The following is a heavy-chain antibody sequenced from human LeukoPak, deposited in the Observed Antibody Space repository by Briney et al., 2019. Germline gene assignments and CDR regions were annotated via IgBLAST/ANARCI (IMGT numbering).Heavy chain of an antibody. V-gene: IGHV4-31*11. CDR1: GGSISSGGYY. CDR2: IYYSGST. D-gene: IGHD1-14*01. Sequence: PSQTLSLTCAVSGGSISSGGYYWSWIRQHPGKGLEWIGYIYYSGSTYYKPSLKSRVTISLDTSKNQFSLKLSSVTAADTAMYYCARDSGNRGFQHWGQGSLVTVSS. CDR3: ARDSGNRGFQH. J-gene: IGHJ1*01.